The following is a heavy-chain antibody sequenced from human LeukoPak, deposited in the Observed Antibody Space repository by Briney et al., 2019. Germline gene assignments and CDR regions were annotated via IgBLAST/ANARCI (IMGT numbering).Heavy chain of an antibody. Sequence: ASVKVSCKASGYTFTSYYMHWVRQAPGQGLEWMGIINPSGGSTSYAQKFQGRVTMTRDTSTSTVYMELSSLRSEDTAVYYCASQGIVSQPHYYYGMDVWGQGTTVTVSS. CDR2: INPSGGST. J-gene: IGHJ6*02. CDR1: GYTFTSYY. CDR3: ASQGIVSQPHYYYGMDV. V-gene: IGHV1-46*01. D-gene: IGHD1-26*01.